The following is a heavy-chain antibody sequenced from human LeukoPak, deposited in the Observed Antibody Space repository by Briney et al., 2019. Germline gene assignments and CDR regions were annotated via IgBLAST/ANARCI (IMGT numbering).Heavy chain of an antibody. CDR2: ITTSSTYT. CDR1: EFSVGSNY. CDR3: ARDLYSGSYGDSYYYYMDV. Sequence: GGSLRLSCAASEFSVGSNYMTWVRQAPGKGLEWVSSITTSSTYTFYADSVKGRFTISRDNVKNSLYLQMNSLRAEDTAVYYCARDLYSGSYGDSYYYYMDVWGKGTTVTISS. V-gene: IGHV3-21*01. D-gene: IGHD1-26*01. J-gene: IGHJ6*03.